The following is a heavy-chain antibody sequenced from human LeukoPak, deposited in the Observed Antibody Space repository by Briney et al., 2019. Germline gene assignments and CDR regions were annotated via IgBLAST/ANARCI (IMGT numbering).Heavy chain of an antibody. J-gene: IGHJ3*01. Sequence: SEALSLTCDVSGYSISSGYYWGWIRQLPGKGLEWIGSIYHSGSTYYNPSLKSRVTISVDKSKNQFSLKLSSVTAADTAVYYCARDRDSSGYYLYPDAFDVWGQGTMVTVSS. CDR2: IYHSGST. CDR1: GYSISSGYY. D-gene: IGHD3-22*01. V-gene: IGHV4-38-2*02. CDR3: ARDRDSSGYYLYPDAFDV.